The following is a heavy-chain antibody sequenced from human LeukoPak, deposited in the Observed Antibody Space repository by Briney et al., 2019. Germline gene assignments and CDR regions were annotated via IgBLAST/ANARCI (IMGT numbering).Heavy chain of an antibody. CDR3: ARIGDYHIGWFDP. Sequence: SVKVSCKASGGTFSSYAISWVRQAPGQGLEWMGGIIPIFGTANYAQRFQGRVTITTDESTSTAYMELSSLRSEDTAVYYCARIGDYHIGWFDPWGQGTLVTVSS. CDR1: GGTFSSYA. V-gene: IGHV1-69*05. J-gene: IGHJ5*02. CDR2: IIPIFGTA. D-gene: IGHD4-11*01.